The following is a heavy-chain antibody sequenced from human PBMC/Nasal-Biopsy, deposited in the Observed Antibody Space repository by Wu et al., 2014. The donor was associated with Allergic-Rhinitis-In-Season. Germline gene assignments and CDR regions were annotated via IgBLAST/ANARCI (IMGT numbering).Heavy chain of an antibody. CDR1: GDSVSSSNYY. V-gene: IGHV4-39*07. D-gene: IGHD3-16*01. CDR2: VYYSGAT. CDR3: ARAPFRGIVVPDK. J-gene: IGHJ4*02. Sequence: TLSLTCTVSGDSVSSSNYYWGWIRQPPGKGMEWIGNVYYSGATYYNPSLKSRVTVSADTSKNQFSLKLKSVTAADTAVYYCARAPFRGIVVPDKWGQGTLVTVSS.